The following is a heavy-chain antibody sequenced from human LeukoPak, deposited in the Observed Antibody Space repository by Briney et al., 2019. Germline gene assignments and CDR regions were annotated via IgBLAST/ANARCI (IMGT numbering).Heavy chain of an antibody. CDR3: ARGLEVTSTWNLGSHYYFDY. D-gene: IGHD1-1*01. J-gene: IGHJ4*02. CDR1: GGSFSGYY. V-gene: IGHV4-34*01. Sequence: PSETLSLTCAAYGGSFSGYYWSWIRQPPGRGLEWIGEINHSGSTNYNPSLKSRVTISVDTSKNQFSLKLSSVTAADTAVYYCARGLEVTSTWNLGSHYYFDYWGQGTLVTVSS. CDR2: INHSGST.